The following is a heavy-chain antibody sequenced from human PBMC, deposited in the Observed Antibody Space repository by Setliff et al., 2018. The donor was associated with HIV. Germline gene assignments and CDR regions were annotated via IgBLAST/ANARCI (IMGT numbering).Heavy chain of an antibody. Sequence: ASVKVSCKASGYSFINYAMNWVRQAPGQGLEWMGWINTHTGSPTYAQAFTGRFVFSVDTSVSTAYLQISSLKAEDTAVYYCARASWRRAAAGTLQPYYFDYWGQGTLVTVSS. CDR1: GYSFINYA. D-gene: IGHD6-13*01. V-gene: IGHV7-4-1*02. J-gene: IGHJ4*02. CDR2: INTHTGSP. CDR3: ARASWRRAAAGTLQPYYFDY.